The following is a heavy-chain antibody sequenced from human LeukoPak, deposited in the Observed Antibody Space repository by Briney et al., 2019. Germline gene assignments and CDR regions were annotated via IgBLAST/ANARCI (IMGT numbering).Heavy chain of an antibody. Sequence: SETLSLTCTVSGGSIRSYYWGWIRQPPGKGLEWIGSIYYSGSTYYNPSLKSRVTISVDTSKNQFSLKLNSVTATDTAVYYCARHYGPWGQGTLVTVSS. D-gene: IGHD3-10*01. CDR2: IYYSGST. CDR1: GGSIRSYY. J-gene: IGHJ4*02. V-gene: IGHV4-39*01. CDR3: ARHYGP.